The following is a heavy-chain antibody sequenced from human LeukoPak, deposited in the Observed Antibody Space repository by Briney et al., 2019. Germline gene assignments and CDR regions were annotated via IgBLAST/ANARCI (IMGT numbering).Heavy chain of an antibody. CDR3: ASRDYYDSSGYYSAPTDY. J-gene: IGHJ4*02. V-gene: IGHV4-34*01. D-gene: IGHD3-22*01. CDR1: GGSFSGYY. Sequence: SETLSLTCAVYGGSFSGYYWSWIRQPPGKGLEWIGEINHSGSTNYNPSLKSRVTISVDTSKNQFSLKLSSVTAADTAVYYCASRDYYDSSGYYSAPTDYWGQGTLVTVSS. CDR2: INHSGST.